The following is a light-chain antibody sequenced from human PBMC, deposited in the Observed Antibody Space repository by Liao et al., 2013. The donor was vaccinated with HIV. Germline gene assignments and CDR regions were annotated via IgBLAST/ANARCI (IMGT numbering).Light chain of an antibody. CDR1: RLGDKF. J-gene: IGLJ1*01. Sequence: SYELTQPPSVSVSPGQPASITCSGNRLGDKFVCWFQQKPGQSPVLVIYQSTNRPSGIPDRFSGSNSGNTATLTISGTQAMDEADYYCQAWDSSTYVFGTGTKVTVL. CDR2: QST. CDR3: QAWDSSTYV. V-gene: IGLV3-1*01.